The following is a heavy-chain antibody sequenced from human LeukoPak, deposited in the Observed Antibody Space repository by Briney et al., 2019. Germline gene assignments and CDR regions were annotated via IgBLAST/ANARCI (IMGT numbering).Heavy chain of an antibody. D-gene: IGHD5-12*01. CDR1: GFTVSSKY. Sequence: QAGGSLRLSCAASGFTVSSKYVSWVRQAPGKGLEWVSVMYAGGNTYYADSVKGRFTISRDNSKNTLYLQMSSLRAEDTAVYYCARGIVATIIDYWGQGTLVTVSS. V-gene: IGHV3-66*01. CDR2: MYAGGNT. J-gene: IGHJ4*02. CDR3: ARGIVATIIDY.